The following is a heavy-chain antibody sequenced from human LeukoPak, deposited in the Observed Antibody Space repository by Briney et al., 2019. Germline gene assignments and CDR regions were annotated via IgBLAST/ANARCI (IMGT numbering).Heavy chain of an antibody. Sequence: PGRSLRLSCAASGFTFSSYAMHWVRQAPVQGLDYISSISSDGGNTYYADSVKGRFTISRDNSKNTLYLQMGRLRAEDMAVYYCARSNNIVGATYFDYWGQGTLVTVSS. D-gene: IGHD1-26*01. CDR1: GFTFSSYA. J-gene: IGHJ4*02. CDR3: ARSNNIVGATYFDY. CDR2: ISSDGGNT. V-gene: IGHV3-64*02.